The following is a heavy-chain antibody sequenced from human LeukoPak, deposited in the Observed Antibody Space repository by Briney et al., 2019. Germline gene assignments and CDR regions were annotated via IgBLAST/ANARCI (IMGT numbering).Heavy chain of an antibody. Sequence: PSETLSLTCTVSGGSISSYYWSWIRQPPGKGLEWIGYIYYSGSTNYNPSLKSRVTISVDTSKNQFSLKLSSVTAADTAVYYCARRRRDGYNPFDYWGQGTLVTVSS. CDR3: ARRRRDGYNPFDY. CDR1: GGSISSYY. D-gene: IGHD5-24*01. J-gene: IGHJ4*02. CDR2: IYYSGST. V-gene: IGHV4-59*01.